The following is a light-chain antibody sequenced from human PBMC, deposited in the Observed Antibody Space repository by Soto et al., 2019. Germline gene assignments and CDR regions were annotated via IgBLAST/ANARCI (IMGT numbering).Light chain of an antibody. V-gene: IGKV3-20*01. CDR1: QSVSSTY. CDR3: LQYDNSLST. CDR2: GAS. Sequence: TTSAVALSLSPGTVSTLTCRATQSVSSTYLAWYQQKPGQAPRLLIYGASSRATGIPERFSGSGSGTDFTLTISRLEPEDFAMYYCLQYDNSLSTFGHGTKVDIK. J-gene: IGKJ1*01.